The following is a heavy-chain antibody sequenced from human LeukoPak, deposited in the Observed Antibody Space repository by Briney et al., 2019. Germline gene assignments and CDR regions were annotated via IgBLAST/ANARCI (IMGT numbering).Heavy chain of an antibody. J-gene: IGHJ3*02. CDR2: IYTSGST. CDR3: ARDRSGNRWYPDAFDI. Sequence: SETLSLTCTVSGGSISSYYWSWIRQPAGKGLEWIGRIYTSGSTNYNPPLKSRVTMPVDTPKNQFSLKLSSVTAADTAVYYCARDRSGNRWYPDAFDIWGQGTMVTVSS. V-gene: IGHV4-4*07. D-gene: IGHD1-26*01. CDR1: GGSISSYY.